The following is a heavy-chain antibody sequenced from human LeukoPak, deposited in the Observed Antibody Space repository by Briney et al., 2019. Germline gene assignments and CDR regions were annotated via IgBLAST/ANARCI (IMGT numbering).Heavy chain of an antibody. Sequence: SVKVSCKASGYTFTGYYMHWVRQAPGQGLEWMGWINPNSGGTNYAQKFQGRVTMTRDTSISTAYMELSRLRSDDTAVYYCARDRAIRFRDAFDIWGQGTMVTVSS. CDR3: ARDRAIRFRDAFDI. D-gene: IGHD2-2*02. J-gene: IGHJ3*02. V-gene: IGHV1-2*02. CDR2: INPNSGGT. CDR1: GYTFTGYY.